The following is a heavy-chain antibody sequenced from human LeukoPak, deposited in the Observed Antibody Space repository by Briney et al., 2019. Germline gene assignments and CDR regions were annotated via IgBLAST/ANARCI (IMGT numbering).Heavy chain of an antibody. V-gene: IGHV1-2*02. J-gene: IGHJ4*02. CDR3: ARVGERYSSSWCGY. CDR2: INPNSGGT. D-gene: IGHD6-13*01. Sequence: ASVKVSCKASGYTFISYVMNWVRQAPGQGLEWMGWINPNSGGTDYAQKFQGRVTMTRDTSISTAYMELSRLRSDDTAVYYCARVGERYSSSWCGYWGQGTLVTVSS. CDR1: GYTFISYV.